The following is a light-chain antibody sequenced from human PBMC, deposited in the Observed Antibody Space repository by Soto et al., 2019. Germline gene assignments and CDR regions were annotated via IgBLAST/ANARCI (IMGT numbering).Light chain of an antibody. Sequence: QSALTQPASVSGSPGQSITSSCTGTSSDVGSYNLVSWYQQQPGKAPKVMIYEGSERPSGVSNRFSGSKSGNTASLTISGLQAEDEADYYCCSYAGSATLVFGGGTKLTVL. CDR3: CSYAGSATLV. CDR2: EGS. CDR1: SSDVGSYNL. V-gene: IGLV2-23*01. J-gene: IGLJ2*01.